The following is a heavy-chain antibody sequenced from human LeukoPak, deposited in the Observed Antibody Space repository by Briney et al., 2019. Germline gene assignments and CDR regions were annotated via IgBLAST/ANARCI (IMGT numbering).Heavy chain of an antibody. CDR3: ARHQSYYYYMDV. CDR2: IYYSGST. Sequence: SETLSLTCTVSGGSISSSSYYWGWIRQPPGKGLEWIGSIYYSGSTYCNPSLKSRVTISVDTSKNQFSLKLSSVTAADTAVYYCARHQSYYYYMDVWGKGTTVTVSS. CDR1: GGSISSSSYY. V-gene: IGHV4-39*01. J-gene: IGHJ6*03.